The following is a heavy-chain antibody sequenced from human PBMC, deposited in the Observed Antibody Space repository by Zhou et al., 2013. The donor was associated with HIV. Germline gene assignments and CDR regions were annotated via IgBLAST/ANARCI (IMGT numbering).Heavy chain of an antibody. D-gene: IGHD3-9*01. CDR2: INFDGSGT. J-gene: IGHJ3*02. CDR3: ARASSYYDILTGPHAFDI. V-gene: IGHV3-74*01. Sequence: EVQLVESGGGLVQPGGSLRLSCAASGFTFSSYWMHWVRQAPGKGLVWVSRINFDGSGTIYADSVKGRFTISRDNAKNTLYLQMNSLRAEDTAVYYCARASSYYDILTGPHAFDIWGQGTMVTVSS. CDR1: GFTFSSYW.